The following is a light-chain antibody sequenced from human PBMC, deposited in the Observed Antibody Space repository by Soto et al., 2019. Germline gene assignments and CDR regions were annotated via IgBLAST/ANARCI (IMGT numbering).Light chain of an antibody. CDR2: GAS. J-gene: IGKJ1*01. Sequence: IQLTQSPSSLSASVGDRVTITCRASQGISSNLAWYQQKPGRAPKLLIFGASTLQSGVPSRFSGSGSGTDFTLTISSLQADDFATYYCQQYNSYSPWTLGQGTKVDIK. V-gene: IGKV1-9*01. CDR1: QGISSN. CDR3: QQYNSYSPWT.